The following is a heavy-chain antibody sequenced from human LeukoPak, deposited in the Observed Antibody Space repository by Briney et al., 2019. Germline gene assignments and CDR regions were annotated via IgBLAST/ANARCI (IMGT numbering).Heavy chain of an antibody. V-gene: IGHV4-59*01. Sequence: SETLSLTCTVSGGSISSYYWSWIRQPPGKGLEWIGYIYYSGSTNYNPSLKSRVTISVDTSKNQFSLKLSSVTAADTAVHYCAGQKGSWGGFDYWGQGTLVTVSS. CDR1: GGSISSYY. CDR3: AGQKGSWGGFDY. CDR2: IYYSGST. J-gene: IGHJ4*02. D-gene: IGHD6-13*01.